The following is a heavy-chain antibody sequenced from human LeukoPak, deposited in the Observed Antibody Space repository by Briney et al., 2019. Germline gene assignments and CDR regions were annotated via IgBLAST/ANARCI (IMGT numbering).Heavy chain of an antibody. J-gene: IGHJ4*02. D-gene: IGHD3-10*01. Sequence: PGGSLRLSCAASGFTFSSYSMNWVRQAPGKGLEWVANIKQDGSEKYYVDSVKGRFTISRDNAKNSLYLQMNSLRAEDTTVYYCAATYYYGSGSGGGFDYWGQGTLVTVSS. CDR3: AATYYYGSGSGGGFDY. CDR2: IKQDGSEK. V-gene: IGHV3-7*01. CDR1: GFTFSSYS.